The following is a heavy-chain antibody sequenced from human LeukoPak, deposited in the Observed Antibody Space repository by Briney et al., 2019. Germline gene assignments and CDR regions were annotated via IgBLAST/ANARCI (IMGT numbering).Heavy chain of an antibody. CDR2: IYTSGST. CDR1: GGSISSYY. D-gene: IGHD4-17*01. Sequence: SETLYLTCTVSGGSISSYYWSWIRQPAGKGLEWIGRIYTSGSTNYNPSLKSRVTMSVDTSKNQFSLKLSSVTAADTAVYYCARVIRTTDAFDIWGQGTMVTVSS. CDR3: ARVIRTTDAFDI. J-gene: IGHJ3*02. V-gene: IGHV4-4*07.